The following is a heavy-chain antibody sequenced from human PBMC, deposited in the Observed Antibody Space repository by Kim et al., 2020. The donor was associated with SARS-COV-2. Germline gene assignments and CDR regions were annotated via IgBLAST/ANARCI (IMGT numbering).Heavy chain of an antibody. CDR2: SDGRT. Sequence: SDGRTSDADSVKGRFTISRDNSKNTLYLQMNSLRAEVTALYYCAVAYFDSWGQGTLVTVSS. J-gene: IGHJ4*02. D-gene: IGHD5-12*01. V-gene: IGHV3-23*01. CDR3: AVAYFDS.